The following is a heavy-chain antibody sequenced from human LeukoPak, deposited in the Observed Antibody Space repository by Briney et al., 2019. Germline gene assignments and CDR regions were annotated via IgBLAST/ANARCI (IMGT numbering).Heavy chain of an antibody. CDR3: ARDLGIDRFDQ. CDR2: IKQDGSEK. Sequence: GRSLRLSCAASGFTFSSYGMHWVRQAPGKGLEWVANIKQDGSEKYYVDSVRGRFTISRDNAKNSLYLQMNSLRAEDTAVYYCARDLGIDRFDQWGQGTLVTVST. V-gene: IGHV3-7*01. CDR1: GFTFSSYG. J-gene: IGHJ4*02. D-gene: IGHD7-27*01.